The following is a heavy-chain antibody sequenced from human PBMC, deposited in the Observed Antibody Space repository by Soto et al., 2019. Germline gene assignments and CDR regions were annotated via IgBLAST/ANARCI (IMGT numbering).Heavy chain of an antibody. D-gene: IGHD3-10*01. J-gene: IGHJ4*02. CDR2: IYHSGST. V-gene: IGHV4-4*02. CDR1: GGSISSSNW. CDR3: ASNVFGFWVRGVIGERFDY. Sequence: SETLSLTCAVSGGSISSSNWWSWVRQPPGKGLEWIGEIYHSGSTNYNPSLKSRVTISVDKSKNQFSLKLSSVTAADTAVYYCASNVFGFWVRGVIGERFDYWGQGTLVTVSS.